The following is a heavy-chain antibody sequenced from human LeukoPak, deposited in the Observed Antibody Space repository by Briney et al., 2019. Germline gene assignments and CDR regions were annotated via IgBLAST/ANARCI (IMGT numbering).Heavy chain of an antibody. Sequence: SETLSLTCTVSGGSISSNSHYWGWIRQTPGKGLEWIGSIFYSGTTYYNPSLKSRVTISIDTSKNQFSLKLSSVTAADTAVYYCARWNEGFDYWGQGTLVTVSS. CDR1: GGSISSNSHY. CDR2: IFYSGTT. V-gene: IGHV4-39*01. J-gene: IGHJ4*02. D-gene: IGHD1-1*01. CDR3: ARWNEGFDY.